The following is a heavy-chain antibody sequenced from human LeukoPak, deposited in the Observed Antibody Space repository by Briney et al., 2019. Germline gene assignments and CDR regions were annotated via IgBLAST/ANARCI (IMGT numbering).Heavy chain of an antibody. V-gene: IGHV5-51*01. CDR3: ARLGYYDSSGYYPPYYFDY. J-gene: IGHJ4*02. CDR2: IYPGDSDT. CDR1: GYSFTSYW. Sequence: GESLKISCKGSGYSFTSYWIGWVRQMPGKGLEWMGIIYPGDSDTRYSPSFQGQVTISADKSISTAYLQWSSLKASDTAMYYCARLGYYDSSGYYPPYYFDYWAREPWSPSPQ. D-gene: IGHD3-22*01.